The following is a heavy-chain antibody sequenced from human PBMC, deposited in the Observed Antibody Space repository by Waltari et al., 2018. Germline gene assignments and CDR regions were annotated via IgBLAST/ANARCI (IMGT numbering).Heavy chain of an antibody. CDR2: NSGNNGNT. V-gene: IGHV1-18*04. D-gene: IGHD1-26*01. CDR3: AGSTSPLGYYYYGTDV. CDR1: AYSFPKYG. J-gene: IGHJ6*02. Sequence: QLQLVQSGAEVKKPGASVKVSCKASAYSFPKYGVTWVRQAPGQGLEWMGWNSGNNGNTKLPQKLQGRVTMTTDTSTSTAYMELRSLTSDDAAVYYCAGSTSPLGYYYYGTDVWGQGTTVTVSS.